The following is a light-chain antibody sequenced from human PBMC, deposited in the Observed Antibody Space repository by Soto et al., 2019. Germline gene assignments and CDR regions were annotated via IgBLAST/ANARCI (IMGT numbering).Light chain of an antibody. V-gene: IGKV3-15*01. CDR1: QGVSRK. Sequence: DIVITHSPATLSVAPGEIVTFSCRASQGVSRKLAWYQHKPGQAPRLLISGASTGATGTPARFSGSGSGTEFTRTISSLQSEDFAVYYCQQYIRCPLTFGGGTKVDIK. CDR3: QQYIRCPLT. CDR2: GAS. J-gene: IGKJ4*01.